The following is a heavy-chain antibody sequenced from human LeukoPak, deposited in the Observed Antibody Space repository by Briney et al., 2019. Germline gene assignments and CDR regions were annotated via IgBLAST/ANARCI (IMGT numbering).Heavy chain of an antibody. CDR2: INHSGST. CDR3: GRGPHQYGSGSKTFDY. Sequence: SETLSLTCAVYGGSFSGYYWSWIRQPPGKGLEWIGEINHSGSTNYNPSLKSRVTISVDTSKNQFSLKLSSTTAAATAVYYWGRGPHQYGSGSKTFDYWGPGTLVTVSS. J-gene: IGHJ4*02. V-gene: IGHV4-34*01. D-gene: IGHD3-10*01. CDR1: GGSFSGYY.